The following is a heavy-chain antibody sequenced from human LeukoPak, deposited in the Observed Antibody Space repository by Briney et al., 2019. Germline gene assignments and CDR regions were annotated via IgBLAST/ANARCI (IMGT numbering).Heavy chain of an antibody. J-gene: IGHJ4*02. CDR3: AKDAAGPEF. D-gene: IGHD6-13*01. CDR2: FSAGGGST. CDR1: GLTFSDYF. Sequence: GGSLRLSCAASGLTFSDYFLTWVRPAPGKGVVWVSVFSAGGGSTYYADSVKGRFPISRDNSRNTLYLQMNSLRAEDTAVYYCAKDAAGPEFWGQGTLVTVSS. V-gene: IGHV3-23*01.